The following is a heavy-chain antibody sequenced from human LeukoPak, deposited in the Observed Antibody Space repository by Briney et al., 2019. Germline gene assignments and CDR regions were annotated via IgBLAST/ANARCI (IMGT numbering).Heavy chain of an antibody. CDR1: GFTFSSYA. CDR3: AKVRIAHSSGWYFDY. Sequence: GGSLRLSCAASGFTFSSYAMRWFGQQPGEGLVEWFAVIDSGGSTYYKHSVKGRFIMSVDNSKNQLYLKMTTLTAADTAVYYCAKVRIAHSSGWYFDYRGQGAMVTVPS. CDR2: VIDSGGST. D-gene: IGHD6-19*01. V-gene: IGHV3-23*02. J-gene: IGHJ4*02.